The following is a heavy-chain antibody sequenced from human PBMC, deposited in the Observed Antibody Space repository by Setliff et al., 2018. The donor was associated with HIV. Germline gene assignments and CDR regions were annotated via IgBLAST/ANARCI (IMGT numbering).Heavy chain of an antibody. CDR1: GYIFTNYG. CDR3: ARDRGVYCISSSCYSPVDAFDI. J-gene: IGHJ3*02. V-gene: IGHV1-18*01. CDR2: ITGYNGNT. Sequence: ASVKVSCKASGYIFTNYGISWVRQAPGQGLEWMGWITGYNGNTNYAEKFQGRVTMTIDTSTSTAYLELRSLRSDDTAVYYCARDRGVYCISSSCYSPVDAFDIWGQGTMVTVSS. D-gene: IGHD2-2*01.